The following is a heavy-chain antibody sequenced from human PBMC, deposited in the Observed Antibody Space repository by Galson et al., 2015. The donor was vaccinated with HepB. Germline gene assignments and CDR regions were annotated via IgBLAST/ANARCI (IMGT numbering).Heavy chain of an antibody. CDR2: IYSGGST. CDR3: ATFNPTHSNSWFFDY. V-gene: IGHV4-39*01. D-gene: IGHD6-13*01. Sequence: SETLSLTCTVSGGSISSSSYYWGWVRQSPGKGLEWIGNIYSGGSTYYNPSLKSRVIISVDTSKNQFSLRLGSVTAADTAVYYCATFNPTHSNSWFFDYWGQGTLVTVSS. J-gene: IGHJ4*02. CDR1: GGSISSSSYY.